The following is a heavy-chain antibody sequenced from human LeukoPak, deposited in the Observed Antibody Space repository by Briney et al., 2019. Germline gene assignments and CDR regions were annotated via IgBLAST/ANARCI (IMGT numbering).Heavy chain of an antibody. CDR3: ARDLGATVTYYYFDY. CDR1: GFAFSIYS. V-gene: IGHV3-21*01. J-gene: IGHJ4*02. D-gene: IGHD4-17*01. CDR2: ISTSSSYI. Sequence: PGGTLRLSCAASGFAFSIYSMNWVRHAPGQGLDWVSSISTSSSYIYYADSVKGRFTISRDNAKNSLFLQMNSLRVEDTAVYYCARDLGATVTYYYFDYWGQGTLVTVSS.